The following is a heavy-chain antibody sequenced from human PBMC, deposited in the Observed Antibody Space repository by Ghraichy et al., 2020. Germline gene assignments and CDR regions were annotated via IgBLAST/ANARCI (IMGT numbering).Heavy chain of an antibody. V-gene: IGHV4-39*01. CDR2: IYYSGST. D-gene: IGHD3-3*01. J-gene: IGHJ3*02. CDR3: ARRPESLGGAFDTTGAFEI. CDR1: GGSISSSSYY. Sequence: SETLSLTCTVSGGSISSSSYYWGWIRQPPGKGLEWIGSIYYSGSTYYNPSLKSRVTISVDTSKNQFSLKPSSVTAADTSVYYCARRPESLGGAFDTTGAFEIWGQGTMVTVSS.